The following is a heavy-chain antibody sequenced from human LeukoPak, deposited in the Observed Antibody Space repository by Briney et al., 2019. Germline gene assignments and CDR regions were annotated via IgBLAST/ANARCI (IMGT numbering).Heavy chain of an antibody. J-gene: IGHJ4*02. Sequence: PSETLSLTCTVSGGSISSYYWSWIRQPAGKGLEWIGRIYSSGSTNYNPSLKSRLSMSVDTSKNQFSLRLSSVTAADTAVYYCARVGNWNYALVNYYFDYWGQGTLVTVSS. CDR3: ARVGNWNYALVNYYFDY. CDR2: IYSSGST. CDR1: GGSISSYY. V-gene: IGHV4-4*07. D-gene: IGHD1-20*01.